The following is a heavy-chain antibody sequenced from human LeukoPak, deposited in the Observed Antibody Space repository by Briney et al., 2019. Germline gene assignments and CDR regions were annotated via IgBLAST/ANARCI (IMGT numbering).Heavy chain of an antibody. CDR2: ISSNGGST. J-gene: IGHJ4*02. CDR1: GFTFSSYA. Sequence: GGSLRLSCAASGFTFSSYAMSWVRQAPGKGLEWVSVISSNGGSTYYADSVKGRFTVSRDNSKNTLFLQMNSLRAEDTAVYYCAKDLRGYNYGQLDYWGQGTLVTVSS. CDR3: AKDLRGYNYGQLDY. D-gene: IGHD5-18*01. V-gene: IGHV3-23*01.